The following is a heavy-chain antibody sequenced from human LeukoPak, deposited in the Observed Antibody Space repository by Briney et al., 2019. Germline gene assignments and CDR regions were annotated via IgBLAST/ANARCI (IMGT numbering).Heavy chain of an antibody. CDR1: GYTFTSYY. CDR3: ARGLRGITMVRGGYYFDY. CDR2: INPSGGST. Sequence: ASVKVSCKASGYTFTSYYMHWVRQAPGQGLEWMGIINPSGGSTSYAQKFQGRVTMTRDTSTSTVYMELSSLRSEDTAVYYCARGLRGITMVRGGYYFDYWGQGTLVTVSS. J-gene: IGHJ4*02. D-gene: IGHD3-10*01. V-gene: IGHV1-46*01.